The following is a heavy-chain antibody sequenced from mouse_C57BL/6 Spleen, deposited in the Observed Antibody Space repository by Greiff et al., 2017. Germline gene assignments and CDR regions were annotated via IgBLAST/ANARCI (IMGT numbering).Heavy chain of an antibody. CDR1: GFTFSSYA. J-gene: IGHJ2*01. CDR2: ISDGGSYT. Sequence: DVKLVESGGGLVKPGGSLKLSCAASGFTFSSYAMTWVRQTPEKRLEWVATISDGGSYTYYPDNVKGRFTISRDNAKNNLYLQMSHLKSEDTAMYYCARGQTFDYWGQGTTLTVSS. CDR3: ARGQTFDY. V-gene: IGHV5-4*03.